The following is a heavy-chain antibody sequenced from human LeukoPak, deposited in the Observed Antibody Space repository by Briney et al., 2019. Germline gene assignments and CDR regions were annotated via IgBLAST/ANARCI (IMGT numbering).Heavy chain of an antibody. J-gene: IGHJ4*02. CDR2: ISSSSSYI. D-gene: IGHD6-13*01. CDR3: ARDEEPAAGMDIDY. V-gene: IGHV3-21*01. CDR1: GFTFSSYS. Sequence: GGSLRLSCAASGFTFSSYSMNWVRQAPGKGLEWVSSISSSSSYIYYADSVKGRFSISRDNAKNSLYLQMNSLRAEDTAVYYCARDEEPAAGMDIDYWGQGTLVTVSS.